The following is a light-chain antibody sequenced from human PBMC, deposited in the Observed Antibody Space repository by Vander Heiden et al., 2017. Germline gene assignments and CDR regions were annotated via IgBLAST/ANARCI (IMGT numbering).Light chain of an antibody. Sequence: QSVLTQPPSVSGAPGQRVTISCTGSSSNIGAGYDGHWYQDLPGTATKLLIYTNSDRPSGVPDRFSGSKSGTSASLAITGLQAEDEAEYYCQSYDSRMSGSVVFGGGTKLTVL. V-gene: IGLV1-40*01. J-gene: IGLJ2*01. CDR3: QSYDSRMSGSVV. CDR2: TNS. CDR1: SSNIGAGYD.